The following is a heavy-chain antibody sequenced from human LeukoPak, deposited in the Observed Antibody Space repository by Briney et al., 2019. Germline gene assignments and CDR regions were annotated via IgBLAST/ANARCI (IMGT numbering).Heavy chain of an antibody. J-gene: IGHJ6*02. Sequence: GGSLRLSCAASGFSFSYFGMDWVRQAPGKGLEWVAGIRYDGSNKWYADSMKGRFTISRDIAKNSPYLQMNSLRAEDTAVYYCARGRSSGASSYYYYGMDVWGQGTTVTVSS. D-gene: IGHD6-19*01. CDR2: IRYDGSNK. CDR3: ARGRSSGASSYYYYGMDV. CDR1: GFSFSYFG. V-gene: IGHV3-33*01.